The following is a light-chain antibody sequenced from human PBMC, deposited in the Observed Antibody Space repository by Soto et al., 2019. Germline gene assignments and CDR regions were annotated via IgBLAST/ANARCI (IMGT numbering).Light chain of an antibody. CDR2: DAS. CDR3: QQYNSYSYT. Sequence: DIQMTQSPSTLSASVGDRVTITCRASQSISSWLAWYQQKPGKAPKLLIYDASSLESGVPLRFSGSGSGTEFTLTISSLQPDDSATYYCQQYNSYSYTFGQGTKVDIK. CDR1: QSISSW. J-gene: IGKJ2*01. V-gene: IGKV1-5*01.